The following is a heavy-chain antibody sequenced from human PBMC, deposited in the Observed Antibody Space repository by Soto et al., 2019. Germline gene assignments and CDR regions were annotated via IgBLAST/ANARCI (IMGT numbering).Heavy chain of an antibody. J-gene: IGHJ5*02. Sequence: GESMMISCNGAGYSFTSYWLGWVRPLPGKGLEWMGIIYPGDSATRYNPSFQGQVTISADKTISTAYLQWSSLKAADTAMYYCARQGSGWYNWFDPWGQGTLVTVSS. CDR3: ARQGSGWYNWFDP. CDR1: GYSFTSYW. V-gene: IGHV5-51*01. D-gene: IGHD6-19*01. CDR2: IYPGDSAT.